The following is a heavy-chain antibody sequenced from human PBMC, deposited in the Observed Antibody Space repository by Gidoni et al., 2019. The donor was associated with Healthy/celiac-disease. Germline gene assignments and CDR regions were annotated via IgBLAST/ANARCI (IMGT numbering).Heavy chain of an antibody. CDR3: ARSYDSSGYYSGNFDY. J-gene: IGHJ4*02. CDR1: GGSISSSSYY. Sequence: QLQLQESGPGLGKPSETLSLTCTVCGGSISSSSYYWGWIRQPPGKGLDWIGSIYYSGSTSYNPSLKSRVTISVDTSKNQFSLKLSSVTAADTPVYYCARSYDSSGYYSGNFDYWGQGTLVTVSS. D-gene: IGHD3-22*01. V-gene: IGHV4-39*07. CDR2: IYYSGST.